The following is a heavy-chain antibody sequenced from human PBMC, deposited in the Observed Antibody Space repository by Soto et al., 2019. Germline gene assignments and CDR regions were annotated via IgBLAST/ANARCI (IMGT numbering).Heavy chain of an antibody. V-gene: IGHV3-23*01. CDR1: GFTFSRYA. D-gene: IGHD5-18*01. Sequence: PVGSLRLSCACSGFTFSRYAMNWVRQTPGKGLEWVSIISSRGDRTSYAESVKGRFTISRDDSKNTLFLHMNSLGAEDTAVYYCAKETGYSYGFQPNALDVWGQGTTLTVSS. CDR3: AKETGYSYGFQPNALDV. J-gene: IGHJ6*02. CDR2: ISSRGDRT.